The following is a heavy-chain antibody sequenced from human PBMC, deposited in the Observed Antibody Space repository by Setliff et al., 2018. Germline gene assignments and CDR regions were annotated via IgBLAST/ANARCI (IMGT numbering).Heavy chain of an antibody. V-gene: IGHV5-51*01. CDR1: GNGFTDLW. CDR3: ARVGTAGGYYFDF. J-gene: IGHJ4*02. CDR2: IHPADYDT. Sequence: GESLKISCKGSGNGFTDLWIAWVRQTPGKGLEWMGIIHPADYDTRYSPSLQGQVTFSADRSISTAYVQWRSLKASDTAMYYCARVGTAGGYYFDFWGQGALVTVSS. D-gene: IGHD2-15*01.